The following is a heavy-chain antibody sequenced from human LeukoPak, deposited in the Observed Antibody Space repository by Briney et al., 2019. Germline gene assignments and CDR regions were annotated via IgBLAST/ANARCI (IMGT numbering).Heavy chain of an antibody. Sequence: SETLSLTCTVSGGSISSNTYHWDWIRQPPGKGLECIGSIYYGGSTYYNPSLKSRVIISVDTSKNQFSLKLSSVTAAGTAVYYCARAYYYASSAFDIWGQGTMVTVSS. V-gene: IGHV4-39*01. CDR3: ARAYYYASSAFDI. CDR1: GGSISSNTYH. J-gene: IGHJ3*02. CDR2: IYYGGST. D-gene: IGHD3-22*01.